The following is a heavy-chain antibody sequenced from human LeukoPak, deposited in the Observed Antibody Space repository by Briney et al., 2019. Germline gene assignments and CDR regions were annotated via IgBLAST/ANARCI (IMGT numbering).Heavy chain of an antibody. Sequence: GASVKVSCKASGYTFTSYGISWVRQAPGQGLEWMGWINPNSGGTNYAQKFQGRVTMTRDTSISTAYMELSRLRSDDTAVYYCARGYYGDSRRYYYGMDVWGQGTTVTVSS. CDR3: ARGYYGDSRRYYYGMDV. CDR2: INPNSGGT. V-gene: IGHV1-2*02. CDR1: GYTFTSYG. D-gene: IGHD4-17*01. J-gene: IGHJ6*02.